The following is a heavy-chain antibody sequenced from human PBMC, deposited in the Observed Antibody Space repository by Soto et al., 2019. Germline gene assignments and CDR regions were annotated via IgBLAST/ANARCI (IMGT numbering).Heavy chain of an antibody. CDR1: GDSVSSNSAA. Sequence: SPTLSLTCAISGDSVSSNSAAWNWIRQSPSRGLEWLGRTYYRSKWYNDYAVSVKSRITINPDTSKNQFSLQLNSVTPEDTAVYYCARDRVGATHWDYYYGMDVWGQGTTVTVSS. J-gene: IGHJ6*02. D-gene: IGHD1-26*01. CDR3: ARDRVGATHWDYYYGMDV. CDR2: TYYRSKWYN. V-gene: IGHV6-1*01.